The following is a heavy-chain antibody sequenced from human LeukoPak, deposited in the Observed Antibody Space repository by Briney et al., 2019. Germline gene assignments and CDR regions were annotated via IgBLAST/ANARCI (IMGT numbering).Heavy chain of an antibody. CDR2: IYYSGST. CDR1: GGSISSYY. CDR3: ARGRSGWYYGYYMDV. V-gene: IGHV4-59*01. J-gene: IGHJ6*03. Sequence: SETLTLTCTVSGGSISSYYWSWIRQPPGKGLEWIGYIYYSGSTNYNPSLKSRVTISVDTSKNQFSLKLSSVTAADTAVYYCARGRSGWYYGYYMDVWGKGTTVTISS. D-gene: IGHD6-19*01.